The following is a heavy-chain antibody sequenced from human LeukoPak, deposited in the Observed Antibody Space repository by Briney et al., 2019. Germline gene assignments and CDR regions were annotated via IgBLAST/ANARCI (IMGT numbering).Heavy chain of an antibody. CDR1: GGSISSYY. V-gene: IGHV4-59*01. D-gene: IGHD3-22*01. J-gene: IGHJ4*02. CDR2: IYYSGST. Sequence: ETLSLTCTVSGGSISSYYWSWIRQPPGKELEWIGYIYYSGSTNYNPSLKSRVTISVDTSKNQFSLKLSSVTAADTAVYYCARLTYYYDSSGFDYWGQGTLVTVSS. CDR3: ARLTYYYDSSGFDY.